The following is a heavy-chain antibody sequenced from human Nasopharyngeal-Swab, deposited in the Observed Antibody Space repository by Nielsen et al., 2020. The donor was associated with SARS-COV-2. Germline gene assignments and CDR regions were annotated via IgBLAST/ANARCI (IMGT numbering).Heavy chain of an antibody. D-gene: IGHD3-22*01. J-gene: IGHJ6*02. CDR1: GGTFSSYA. CDR2: IIPIFGIA. Sequence: SVKVSCKASGGTFSSYAISWVRQAPGQGLEWMGRIIPIFGIANYAQKLQGRVKITADKSTSTAYMELSSLRSEDTAVYYCASPGGGDYYDSRRYYNYVMDVWGQGTTVTVSS. V-gene: IGHV1-69*04. CDR3: ASPGGGDYYDSRRYYNYVMDV.